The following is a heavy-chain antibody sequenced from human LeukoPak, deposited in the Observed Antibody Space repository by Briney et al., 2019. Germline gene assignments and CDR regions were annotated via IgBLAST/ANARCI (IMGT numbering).Heavy chain of an antibody. CDR2: IYYSGST. CDR1: GGSISSSSYY. Sequence: SETLSLTCIVSGGSISSSSYYWGWIRQPPGKGLEWIGNIYYSGSTYYNPSLKSRVTISVDTSKNQFSPKLNAVTAADTAVYYRASVRRGFGESSKYYSYYYMDVWGNGTTVTISS. J-gene: IGHJ6*03. CDR3: ASVRRGFGESSKYYSYYYMDV. V-gene: IGHV4-39*01. D-gene: IGHD3-10*01.